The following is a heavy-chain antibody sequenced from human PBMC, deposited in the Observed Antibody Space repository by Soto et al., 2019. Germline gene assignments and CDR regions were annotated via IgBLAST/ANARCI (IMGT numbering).Heavy chain of an antibody. CDR2: IYYSGST. CDR3: ATREPSYFYDRSGHYPNAFDI. V-gene: IGHV4-30-4*01. Sequence: SETLSLTCTVSGGSISSGDYYWSWIRQPPGKGLEWIGYIYYSGSTYYNPSLKSRVTISVDTSKNQFSLKLSSVTAADTAVYYCATREPSYFYDRSGHYPNAFDIWGQGTIVTVSS. D-gene: IGHD3-22*01. CDR1: GGSISSGDYY. J-gene: IGHJ3*02.